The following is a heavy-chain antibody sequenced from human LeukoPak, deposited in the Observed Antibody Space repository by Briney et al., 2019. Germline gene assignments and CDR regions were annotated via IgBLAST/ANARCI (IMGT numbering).Heavy chain of an antibody. CDR2: IYYSGST. V-gene: IGHV4-59*01. CDR1: GGSIGSYY. D-gene: IGHD6-13*01. Sequence: PSETLSLTCTVSGGSIGSYYWSWIRQPPGKGLEWIGYIYYSGSTNYNPSLKSRVTISVDTSKNQFSLKLSSVTAADTAVYYCARADIAAAGSGFDYWGQGTLVTVSS. J-gene: IGHJ4*02. CDR3: ARADIAAAGSGFDY.